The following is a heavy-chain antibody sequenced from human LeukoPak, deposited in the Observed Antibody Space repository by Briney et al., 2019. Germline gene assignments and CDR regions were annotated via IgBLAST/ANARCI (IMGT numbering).Heavy chain of an antibody. CDR3: ARVATSPYYYYGMDV. Sequence: GGPLRLSCAASGFTVSSNYMSWVRLAPGKGLEWVSVIYSGGSTYYADSVKGRFTISRDNSKNTLYLQMNSLRAEDTAVYYCARVATSPYYYYGMDVWGQGTTVTVSS. V-gene: IGHV3-66*01. CDR1: GFTVSSNY. CDR2: IYSGGST. J-gene: IGHJ6*02. D-gene: IGHD2-15*01.